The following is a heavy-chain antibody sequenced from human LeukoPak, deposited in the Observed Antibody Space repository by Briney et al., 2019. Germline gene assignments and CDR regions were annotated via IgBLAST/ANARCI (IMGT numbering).Heavy chain of an antibody. V-gene: IGHV3-13*01. CDR2: IGTAGDT. D-gene: IGHD3-9*01. CDR1: GFTFSSYD. CDR3: ARGRRYYDILTGYDYYYGMDV. Sequence: PGGSLRLSCAASGFTFSSYDMHWVRQATGKGLEWVLAIGTAGDTYYPGSVKGRFTISRENAKNSLYLQMNSLRAGDTAVYYCARGRRYYDILTGYDYYYGMDVWGQGTTVTVSS. J-gene: IGHJ6*02.